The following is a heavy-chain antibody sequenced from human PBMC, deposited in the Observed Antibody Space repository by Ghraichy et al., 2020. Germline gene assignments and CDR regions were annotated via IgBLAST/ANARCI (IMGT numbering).Heavy chain of an antibody. CDR3: ARDQGKLEPGGMDV. V-gene: IGHV4-31*03. Sequence: TLSLTCTVSGGSISSGGYYWSWIRQHPGKGLEWIGYIYYSGSTYYNPSLKSRVTISVDTSKNQFSLKLSSVTAADTAVYYCARDQGKLEPGGMDVWGQGTTVTVSS. CDR1: GGSISSGGYY. D-gene: IGHD1-1*01. CDR2: IYYSGST. J-gene: IGHJ6*02.